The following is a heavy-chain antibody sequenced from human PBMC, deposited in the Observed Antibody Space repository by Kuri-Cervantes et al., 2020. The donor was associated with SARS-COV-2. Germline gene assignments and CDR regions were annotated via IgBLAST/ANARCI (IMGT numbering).Heavy chain of an antibody. CDR3: TTGYDFWSGYYRFDYYYYYMDV. CDR2: IRSKAYGGTT. J-gene: IGHJ6*03. V-gene: IGHV3-49*04. D-gene: IGHD3-3*01. CDR1: GFTFGDYA. Sequence: GGSLRLSCTASGFTFGDYAMSWVRQAPGKGLEWVGFIRSKAYGGTTEYAASVKGRFTISRDDSKSIAYLQMNSLKTEDTAVYYCTTGYDFWSGYYRFDYYYYYMDVWGKGTTVTVSS.